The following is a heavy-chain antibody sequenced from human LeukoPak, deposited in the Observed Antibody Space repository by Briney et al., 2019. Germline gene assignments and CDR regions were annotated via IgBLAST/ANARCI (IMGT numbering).Heavy chain of an antibody. CDR2: ISYDGSNK. D-gene: IGHD1/OR15-1a*01. J-gene: IGHJ6*02. CDR3: ARATNYGMDV. V-gene: IGHV3-30-3*01. Sequence: GGSLRLSCAASGFTFSSYAMHWVRQAPGKGLEWVALISYDGSNKYYADSVKGRFTISRDNSKNTLYLQMNSLRAEDTAVYYCARATNYGMDVWGQGTTVTVSS. CDR1: GFTFSSYA.